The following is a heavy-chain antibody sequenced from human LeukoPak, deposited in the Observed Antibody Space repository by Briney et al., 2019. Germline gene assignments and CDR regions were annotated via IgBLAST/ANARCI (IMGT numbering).Heavy chain of an antibody. V-gene: IGHV4-39*01. CDR2: IYYSGST. J-gene: IGHJ4*02. Sequence: SETLSLTCTVSGGSISSSSYYWGWSRQPPGKGLEWIGSIYYSGSTYYNPSLKSRVTISVDTSKNQFSLKLSSVTAADTAVYYCARTLHDFWSGYYSDYWGQGTLVTVSS. D-gene: IGHD3-3*01. CDR1: GGSISSSSYY. CDR3: ARTLHDFWSGYYSDY.